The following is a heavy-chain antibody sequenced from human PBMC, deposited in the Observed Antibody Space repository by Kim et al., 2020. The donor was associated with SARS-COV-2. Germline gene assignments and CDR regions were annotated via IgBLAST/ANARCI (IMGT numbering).Heavy chain of an antibody. V-gene: IGHV6-1*01. CDR3: ARTSGGGDDY. Sequence: YNDYAVSVKSRITINPDTSKNQFSLQLNSVTPEDTAVYYCARTSGGGDDYWGQGTLVTVSS. D-gene: IGHD6-19*01. J-gene: IGHJ4*02. CDR2: YN.